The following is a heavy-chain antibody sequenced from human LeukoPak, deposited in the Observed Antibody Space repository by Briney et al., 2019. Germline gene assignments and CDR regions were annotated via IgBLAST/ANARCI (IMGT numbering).Heavy chain of an antibody. CDR1: GGSISSFY. CDR2: IYYSGST. Sequence: SETLSLTCTVSGGSISSFYWTWIRQPPGKGLEWIGYIYYSGSTYYNPSLKSRVTISVDTAKNQFSLKLSSVTAADTAVYYCARPYYDFWSGQGNDAFDIWGQGTMVTVSS. V-gene: IGHV4-59*08. J-gene: IGHJ3*02. CDR3: ARPYYDFWSGQGNDAFDI. D-gene: IGHD3-3*01.